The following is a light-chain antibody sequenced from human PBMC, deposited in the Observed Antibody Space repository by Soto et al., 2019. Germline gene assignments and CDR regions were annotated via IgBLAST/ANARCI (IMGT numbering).Light chain of an antibody. CDR1: QSVSSSY. CDR3: QQYGSSTWT. V-gene: IGKV3-20*01. CDR2: GAS. J-gene: IGKJ1*01. Sequence: EIVLTQSPGTLSLSPGERATLSCRASQSVSSSYLAWYQQKPGQAPRLLIYGASSRATGIPDSFSGSGSGTDFTLTISRLEPEDFAVYYCQQYGSSTWTFGQGTKVEI.